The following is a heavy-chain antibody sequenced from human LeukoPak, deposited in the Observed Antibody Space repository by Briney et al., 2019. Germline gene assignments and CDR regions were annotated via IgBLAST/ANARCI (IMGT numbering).Heavy chain of an antibody. Sequence: ASVKVSCKASGYIFTGYYMHWVRQAPGQGLEWMGWINPNSGGTNYAQKFQGRVTMTRDTSISTAYMELSRLRSDDTAVYYCARDFPQSRRINRATRDYFDYWGQGTLVTVSS. J-gene: IGHJ4*02. CDR3: ARDFPQSRRINRATRDYFDY. CDR2: INPNSGGT. D-gene: IGHD1-1*01. CDR1: GYIFTGYY. V-gene: IGHV1-2*02.